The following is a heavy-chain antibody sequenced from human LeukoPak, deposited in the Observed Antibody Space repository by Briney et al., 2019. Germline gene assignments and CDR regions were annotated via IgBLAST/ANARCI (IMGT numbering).Heavy chain of an antibody. CDR3: ARGPLTVTRGFDP. CDR2: IYYSGTT. J-gene: IGHJ5*02. CDR1: GGSITSNTNY. Sequence: SETLSLTCTVSGGSITSNTNYWGWIRQPPGKGLEWIGNIYYSGTTYYNPSLKTRVTMSVDTSKNQFSLKLSSVTAADTAVYYCARGPLTVTRGFDPWGRGTLVTVSS. V-gene: IGHV4-39*07. D-gene: IGHD4-17*01.